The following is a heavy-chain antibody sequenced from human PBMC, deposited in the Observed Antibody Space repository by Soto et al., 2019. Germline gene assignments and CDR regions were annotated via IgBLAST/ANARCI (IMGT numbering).Heavy chain of an antibody. J-gene: IGHJ4*02. CDR2: IYYSGST. CDR3: ARDNSYYDSSGTFDY. CDR1: GGSVSSGSYY. Sequence: QVQLQESDPGLVKPSETLSLTCTVSGGSVSSGSYYWSWIRQPPGKGLEWIGYIYYSGSTNYNPSLKSRVTLSVDTSKNQFSMKLSSVTAADTAVYYCARDNSYYDSSGTFDYWGQGTLVTVSS. D-gene: IGHD3-22*01. V-gene: IGHV4-61*01.